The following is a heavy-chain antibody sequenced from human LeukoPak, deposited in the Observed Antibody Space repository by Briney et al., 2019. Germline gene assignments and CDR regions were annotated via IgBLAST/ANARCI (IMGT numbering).Heavy chain of an antibody. V-gene: IGHV3-23*01. CDR2: IGGTADYT. D-gene: IGHD2-2*01. CDR1: GFTFASFA. J-gene: IGHJ4*02. CDR3: AKELVSRSSLTFDC. Sequence: GGSLRLSCAASGFTFASFAMAWVRQAPGKGLEWVSAIGGTADYTFYADSVRGRFSISRDNSKNTLYLQMISMRAEDTAIYYCAKELVSRSSLTFDCWGQGTLVTVSS.